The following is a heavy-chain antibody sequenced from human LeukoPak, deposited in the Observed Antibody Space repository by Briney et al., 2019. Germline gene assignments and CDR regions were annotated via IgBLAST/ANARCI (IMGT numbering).Heavy chain of an antibody. CDR2: ISSSSSYI. CDR3: ARDPQWDYGSGSYYNVPAPDY. J-gene: IGHJ4*02. CDR1: GFTFSSYS. V-gene: IGHV3-21*01. D-gene: IGHD3-10*01. Sequence: GGSLRLSCAASGFTFSSYSMNWVRQAPGKGLEWVSSISSSSSYIYYADSVKGRFTISRDNAKNSLYLQMNSLRAEDTAVYYSARDPQWDYGSGSYYNVPAPDYWGQGTLVTVSS.